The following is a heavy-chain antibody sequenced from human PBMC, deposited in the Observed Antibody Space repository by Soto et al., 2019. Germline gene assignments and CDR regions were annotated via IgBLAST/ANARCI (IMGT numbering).Heavy chain of an antibody. D-gene: IGHD3-3*01. CDR2: INPSGGST. V-gene: IGHV1-46*01. J-gene: IGHJ6*02. CDR1: GYTFTSYY. CDR3: ARAGLSTIFGVVSYGMDV. Sequence: ASVKVSCKASGYTFTSYYMHWVRQAPGQGLEWMGIINPSGGSTSYAQKFQGRVTMTRDTSTSTVYMELSSLRSEDTAVYYCARAGLSTIFGVVSYGMDVWGQGTTVTVSS.